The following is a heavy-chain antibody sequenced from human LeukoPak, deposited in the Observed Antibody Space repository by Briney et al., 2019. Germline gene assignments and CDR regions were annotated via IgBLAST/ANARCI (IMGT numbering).Heavy chain of an antibody. D-gene: IGHD3-22*01. CDR1: GGSLSSYY. V-gene: IGHV4-59*12. CDR3: ASYYDSSGYRANYFDY. J-gene: IGHJ4*02. CDR2: IYYSGST. Sequence: SETLSLTCTVSGGSLSSYYWSWIRQPPGKGLEWIGYIYYSGSTNYNPSLKSRVTISVDTSKNQFSLKLSSVTAADTAVYYCASYYDSSGYRANYFDYWGQGTLVTVSS.